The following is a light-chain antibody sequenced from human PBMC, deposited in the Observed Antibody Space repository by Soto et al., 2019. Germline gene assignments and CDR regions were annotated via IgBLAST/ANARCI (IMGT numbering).Light chain of an antibody. CDR2: EVS. V-gene: IGLV2-14*01. Sequence: QSALTQPASVSGSPGQSTTISCTGTSSDVGGYNYVSWYQHHPGKAPKLMIYEVSNRPSGVSNRFSGSKSGNTASLTISGLQAEDEADYYCCSYTSNITLVFGGGTKLTVL. CDR1: SSDVGGYNY. CDR3: CSYTSNITLV. J-gene: IGLJ2*01.